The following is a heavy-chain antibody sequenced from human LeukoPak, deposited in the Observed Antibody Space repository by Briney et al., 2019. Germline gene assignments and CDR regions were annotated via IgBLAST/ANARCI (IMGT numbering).Heavy chain of an antibody. V-gene: IGHV3-33*06. J-gene: IGHJ4*02. D-gene: IGHD3-10*01. CDR2: IWYDGSNK. Sequence: GSLRLSCAASGFTFSSYGMHWVRQAPGKGLEWVAVIWYDGSNKYYADSVKGRFTISRDNSKNTLYLQMNSLRAEDTALYYCAKEIRGLVPKFGVDYWGQGTLVTVSS. CDR1: GFTFSSYG. CDR3: AKEIRGLVPKFGVDY.